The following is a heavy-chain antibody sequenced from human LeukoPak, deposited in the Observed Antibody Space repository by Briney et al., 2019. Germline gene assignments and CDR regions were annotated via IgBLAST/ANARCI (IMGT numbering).Heavy chain of an antibody. CDR3: TRELPREVTLDY. J-gene: IGHJ4*01. V-gene: IGHV3-74*01. D-gene: IGHD2-21*02. Sequence: GGSLRLSCAASGFTVSTNYINWVRQAPGKGLVWVSRINPDGSSTSYADSVNGRFTVSRDNAKNTLYLQVNSLRAEDTAVYFCTRELPREVTLDYWGQGTLVTVSS. CDR2: INPDGSST. CDR1: GFTVSTNY.